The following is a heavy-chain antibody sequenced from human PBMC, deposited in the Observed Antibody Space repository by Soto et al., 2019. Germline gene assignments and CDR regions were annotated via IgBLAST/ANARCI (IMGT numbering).Heavy chain of an antibody. CDR1: GFTFSSYS. J-gene: IGHJ4*02. D-gene: IGHD3-10*01. CDR3: ARDNQSGLDSYYFDY. V-gene: IGHV3-21*01. CDR2: ISSSSSYI. Sequence: GGSLRLSCAASGFTFSSYSMNWVRQAPGKGLEWVSSISSSSSYIYYADSVKGRFTISRDNAKNSLYLQMNSLRAEDTAVYYCARDNQSGLDSYYFDYWGQGTLVTVSS.